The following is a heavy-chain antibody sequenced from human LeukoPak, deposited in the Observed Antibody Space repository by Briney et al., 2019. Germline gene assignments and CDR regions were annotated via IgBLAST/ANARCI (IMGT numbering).Heavy chain of an antibody. Sequence: GASVKVSCTASGYTFNSVSITWVRQAPGQGLEWLGWINAKTGKAFYAQGFTGQFVLSLDTSVSTAYLEISSLKAEDTAIYYCAREVLRFDYWGQGTLVTVSS. V-gene: IGHV7-4-1*02. J-gene: IGHJ4*02. CDR2: INAKTGKA. CDR3: AREVLRFDY. CDR1: GYTFNSVS.